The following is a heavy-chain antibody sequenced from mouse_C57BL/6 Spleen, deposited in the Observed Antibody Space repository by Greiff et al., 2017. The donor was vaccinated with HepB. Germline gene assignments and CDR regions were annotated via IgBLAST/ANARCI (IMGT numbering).Heavy chain of an antibody. V-gene: IGHV1-59*01. Sequence: QVQLQQPGAELVRPGTSVKLSCKASGYTFTSYWMHWVKQRPGQGLEWIGVIDPSDSYTNYNQKFKGKATLTVDTSSSTAYMQRSSLTSEDSAVYYCARELLPNYYAMDYWGQGTSVTVSS. CDR3: ARELLPNYYAMDY. CDR1: GYTFTSYW. J-gene: IGHJ4*01. D-gene: IGHD2-1*01. CDR2: IDPSDSYT.